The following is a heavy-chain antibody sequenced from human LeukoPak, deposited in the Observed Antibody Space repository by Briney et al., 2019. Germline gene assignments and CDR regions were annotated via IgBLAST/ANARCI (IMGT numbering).Heavy chain of an antibody. V-gene: IGHV3-11*01. CDR1: GFTFSDRY. D-gene: IGHD4-17*01. J-gene: IGHJ4*02. CDR2: ITSSGSIT. Sequence: GGSLRLSCTASGFTFSDRYMSWFRLSPGKGLEWLSYITSSGSITDYADSVKGRFTISRDNAKNTMFLQMNSLRPEDTAVYYCARDPDYGDPEWGQGTLVTVSS. CDR3: ARDPDYGDPE.